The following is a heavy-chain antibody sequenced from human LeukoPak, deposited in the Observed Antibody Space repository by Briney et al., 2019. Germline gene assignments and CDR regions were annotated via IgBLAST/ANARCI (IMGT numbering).Heavy chain of an antibody. J-gene: IGHJ4*02. V-gene: IGHV3-30-3*01. CDR2: ISYDENNK. D-gene: IGHD6-6*01. CDR1: GFTFSSYA. Sequence: GGSLRLSCAASGFTFSSYAMHWVRQAPGKGLKWVAVISYDENNKYYADSVKGRFTISRDNSKNTLYLQMNSLRAEDTAVYYCARADLVYWGQGTLVTVSS. CDR3: ARADLVY.